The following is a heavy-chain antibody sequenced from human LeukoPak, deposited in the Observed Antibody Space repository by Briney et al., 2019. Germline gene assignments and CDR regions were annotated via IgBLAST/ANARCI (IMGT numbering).Heavy chain of an antibody. J-gene: IGHJ4*02. V-gene: IGHV3-23*01. D-gene: IGHD3-10*01. CDR1: GFTFSNFA. CDR2: ISGSGAAT. Sequence: GGSLRLSCAASGFTFSNFAMNRVRQAPGKGLEWVAAISGSGAATDYADSVQGRFSVSRNNGQNTLYLQLNSLRVEDTAVYYCAKDPTPSRSFYGSGLVDSWGQGTLVIVSS. CDR3: AKDPTPSRSFYGSGLVDS.